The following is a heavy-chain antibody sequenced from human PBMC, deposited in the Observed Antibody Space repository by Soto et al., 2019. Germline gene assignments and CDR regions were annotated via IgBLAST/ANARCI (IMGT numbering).Heavy chain of an antibody. D-gene: IGHD6-19*01. V-gene: IGHV3-30*18. J-gene: IGHJ4*02. Sequence: QVQLVESGGGVVQPGSSLRLSCAASGFNFSSFGMHWVRQAPGKGLEWVPLMSYDGSSKYYQDSLKGRFTISRDKSKNTLYLQMSSLRVEDTAVYYCAKDRGWSSADLEYWGQGTLVTVSS. CDR2: MSYDGSSK. CDR1: GFNFSSFG. CDR3: AKDRGWSSADLEY.